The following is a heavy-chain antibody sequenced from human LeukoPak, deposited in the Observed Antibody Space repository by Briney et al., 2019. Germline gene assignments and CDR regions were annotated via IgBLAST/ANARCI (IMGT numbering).Heavy chain of an antibody. CDR2: IDKTSTKI. Sequence: PGGSLRLSCSASGFTFTAYSMNWFRLAPGEGLQWVSYIDKTSTKIYYADSVKGRFSISRDNAKNSLSLQMNSLRDEDTAVYYCARESYWGSSGKGFDYWGQGTPVTVSS. CDR1: GFTFTAYS. CDR3: ARESYWGSSGKGFDY. J-gene: IGHJ4*02. D-gene: IGHD7-27*01. V-gene: IGHV3-48*02.